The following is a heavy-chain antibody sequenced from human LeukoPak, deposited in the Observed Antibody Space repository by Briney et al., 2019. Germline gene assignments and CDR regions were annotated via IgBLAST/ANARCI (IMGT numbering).Heavy chain of an antibody. J-gene: IGHJ4*02. CDR3: ARGYYDSSGYLDYFDY. CDR1: GYTFTSYG. Sequence: ASVKVSCKASGYTFTSYGISWVRQAPGQGLEWMGWISAYNGNTNYAQKLQGRVTMTTDTSTSTAYMELSSLRSEDTAVYYCARGYYDSSGYLDYFDYWGQGTLVTVSS. D-gene: IGHD3-22*01. V-gene: IGHV1-18*01. CDR2: ISAYNGNT.